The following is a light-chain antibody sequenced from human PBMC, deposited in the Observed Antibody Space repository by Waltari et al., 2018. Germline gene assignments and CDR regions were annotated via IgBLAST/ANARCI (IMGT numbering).Light chain of an antibody. CDR1: QSISSY. J-gene: IGKJ2*01. V-gene: IGKV1-39*01. Sequence: DIQMTQSPSSLSASVGDRVTITCRASQSISSYLNWYQQKPGKAPKLLIYAASSLQSGVPTRFSCSGSGTEFPLTISSLQPEDFATYYCQQSYNTPYTFGQGTKLEI. CDR3: QQSYNTPYT. CDR2: AAS.